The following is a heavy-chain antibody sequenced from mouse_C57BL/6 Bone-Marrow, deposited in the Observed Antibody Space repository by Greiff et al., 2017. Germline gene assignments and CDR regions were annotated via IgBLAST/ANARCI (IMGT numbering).Heavy chain of an antibody. CDR2: IDPENGDT. CDR3: TFYSNYYFDY. Sequence: VQLQQSGAELVRPGASVKLSCTASGFNIQDDYMHWVKQRPEQGLEWIGWIDPENGDTEYASKFQGKATITADTSSNTAYLQLSSLTSEDTAVYYCTFYSNYYFDYWGQGTTLTVSS. V-gene: IGHV14-4*01. J-gene: IGHJ2*01. CDR1: GFNIQDDY. D-gene: IGHD2-5*01.